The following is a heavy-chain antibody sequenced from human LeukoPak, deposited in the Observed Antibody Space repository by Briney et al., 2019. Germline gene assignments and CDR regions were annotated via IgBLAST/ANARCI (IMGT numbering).Heavy chain of an antibody. Sequence: GGSLRLSCAVSGLTFSEYWMHWVRQDAGKGLVWVAGISKDGGSTEYADFVKGRCTISRDNAKNALYLQMNSLTVDDTAVYYCTSGIGTYDYWGLGAQVTVSS. J-gene: IGHJ4*02. D-gene: IGHD1-14*01. V-gene: IGHV3-74*03. CDR2: ISKDGGST. CDR1: GLTFSEYW. CDR3: TSGIGTYDY.